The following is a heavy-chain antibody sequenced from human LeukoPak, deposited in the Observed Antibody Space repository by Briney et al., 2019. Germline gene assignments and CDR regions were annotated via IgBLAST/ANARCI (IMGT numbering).Heavy chain of an antibody. V-gene: IGHV4-59*01. J-gene: IGHJ2*01. Sequence: SETLSLTCTVSGGPICSYHWRWLRQSPGKGLVWIGYIYCSGSAIYNPYIKSRVTISVDTSKNQFSLKLSSVTAADTAVYYCARAKTEISGWYAPRTLPYWYFDLWGRGTLVTVSS. CDR1: GGPICSYH. CDR2: IYCSGSA. CDR3: ARAKTEISGWYAPRTLPYWYFDL. D-gene: IGHD6-19*01.